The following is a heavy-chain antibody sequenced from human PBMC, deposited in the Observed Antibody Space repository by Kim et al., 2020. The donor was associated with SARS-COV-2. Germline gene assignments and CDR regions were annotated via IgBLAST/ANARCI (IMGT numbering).Heavy chain of an antibody. CDR3: ARLGSEWELLYYFDY. D-gene: IGHD1-26*01. J-gene: IGHJ4*02. V-gene: IGHV5-51*01. CDR1: GYSFTNYW. Sequence: GESLKISCKGSGYSFTNYWIVWVRQTPGKGLEWMGIIFPGDSDTRYSPSFQGQVTISADKSISTAYLQGSSLKASDTAMYYCARLGSEWELLYYFDYWGQGTLVTVSS. CDR2: IFPGDSDT.